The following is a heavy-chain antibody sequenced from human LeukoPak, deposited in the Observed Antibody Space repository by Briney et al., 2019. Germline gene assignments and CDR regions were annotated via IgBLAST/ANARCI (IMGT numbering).Heavy chain of an antibody. CDR1: GGSFSGYY. CDR2: INHSGST. D-gene: IGHD2-15*01. V-gene: IGHV4-34*01. J-gene: IGHJ4*02. Sequence: PSETLSLTCAVHGGSFSGYYWSWIRQPPGKGLEWIGEINHSGSTNYNPSLKSRVTTSVDTSKNQFSLKLSSVTAADTAVYYCASSILGYCSGGSCYPHYWGQGTLVSVSS. CDR3: ASSILGYCSGGSCYPHY.